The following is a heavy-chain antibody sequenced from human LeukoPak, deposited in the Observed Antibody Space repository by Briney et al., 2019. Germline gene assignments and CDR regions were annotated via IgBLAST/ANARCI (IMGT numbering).Heavy chain of an antibody. Sequence: SETLSLTCTVSGGSISSYYWSWIRQPPGKGLEWIGYIYYSGSTNYNPSLKSRVTISVDTSKNQFSLKLSSVTAADTAVYYCARVMYDSFRYYFDYWGQGTLVTVSS. CDR2: IYYSGST. CDR3: ARVMYDSFRYYFDY. CDR1: GGSISSYY. V-gene: IGHV4-59*01. J-gene: IGHJ4*02. D-gene: IGHD2-8*01.